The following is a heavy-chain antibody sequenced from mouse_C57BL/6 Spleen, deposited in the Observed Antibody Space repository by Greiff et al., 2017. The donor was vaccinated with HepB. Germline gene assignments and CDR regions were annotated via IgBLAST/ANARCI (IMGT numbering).Heavy chain of an antibody. CDR1: GYSFTDYN. D-gene: IGHD2-2*01. Sequence: EVQLQQSGPELVKPGASVKISCKASGYSFTDYNMNWVKQSNGKSLEWIGVINPNYGTTSYNQKFKGKATLTVDQSSSTAYMQLNSLTSEDSAVYYCARFGGNDVRYYAMDYWGQGTSVTVSA. CDR2: INPNYGTT. V-gene: IGHV1-39*01. J-gene: IGHJ4*01. CDR3: ARFGGNDVRYYAMDY.